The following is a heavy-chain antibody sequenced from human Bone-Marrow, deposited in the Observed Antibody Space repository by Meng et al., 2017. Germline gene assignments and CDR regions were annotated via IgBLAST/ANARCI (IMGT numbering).Heavy chain of an antibody. V-gene: IGHV3-66*02. Sequence: GGSLRLSCAASGFTFDDFAMHWVRQAPGKGLEWVSVIYSGGSTYYADSVKGRFTISRDNSKNTLYLQMNSLRAEDTAVYYCARGGGGFDYWGQGTLVTVSS. CDR2: IYSGGST. CDR1: GFTFDDFA. J-gene: IGHJ4*02. CDR3: ARGGGGFDY. D-gene: IGHD4-23*01.